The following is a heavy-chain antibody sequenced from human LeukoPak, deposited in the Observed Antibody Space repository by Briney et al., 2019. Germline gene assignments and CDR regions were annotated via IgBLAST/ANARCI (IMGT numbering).Heavy chain of an antibody. J-gene: IGHJ3*02. CDR2: ISSSGSTI. V-gene: IGHV3-11*04. Sequence: GGSLRLSCAASGFTFSDYYMSWIRQAPGKGLEWVSYISSSGSTIYYADSVKGRFTISRDNAKNSLYLQMNSLRAEDTAVYYCARDIRPLLWFGEPETRAAFDIWGQGTMVTVSS. D-gene: IGHD3-10*01. CDR3: ARDIRPLLWFGEPETRAAFDI. CDR1: GFTFSDYY.